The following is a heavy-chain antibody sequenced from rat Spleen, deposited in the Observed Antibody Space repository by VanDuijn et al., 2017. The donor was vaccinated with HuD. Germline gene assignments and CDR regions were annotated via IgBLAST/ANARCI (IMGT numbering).Heavy chain of an antibody. CDR3: ARDMNSGYYFDY. Sequence: QVQLKESGPGLVQPSQTLSLTCTVSGFSLISNGVGWVRQPPGKGLEWMGRIQNGGSTDYNSGLKSRLSISRDTSKSQVFLKMNSLQTEDTATYYCARDMNSGYYFDYWGQGVMVTVSS. D-gene: IGHD4-3*01. V-gene: IGHV2S1*01. CDR1: GFSLISNG. J-gene: IGHJ2*01. CDR2: IQNGGST.